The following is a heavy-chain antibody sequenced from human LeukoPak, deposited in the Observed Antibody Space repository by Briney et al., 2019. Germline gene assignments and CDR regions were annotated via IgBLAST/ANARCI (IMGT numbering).Heavy chain of an antibody. CDR3: AKDELGSSWYPVSCFDY. CDR2: IPYDGSNK. Sequence: GGSRRLSCAASGFTFNNYAMHWVRQAPGKGLEWVAFIPYDGSNKYYADSVKGRFTISRDNSKNTLYLQMNSLRAEDTAVYYCAKDELGSSWYPVSCFDYWGQGTLVTVSS. V-gene: IGHV3-30*02. CDR1: GFTFNNYA. D-gene: IGHD6-13*01. J-gene: IGHJ4*02.